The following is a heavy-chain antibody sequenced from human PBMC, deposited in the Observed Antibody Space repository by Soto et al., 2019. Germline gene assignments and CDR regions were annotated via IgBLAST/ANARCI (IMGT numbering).Heavy chain of an antibody. J-gene: IGHJ6*02. Sequence: PWGSLRLSCAASGFTFSSYAMHWFRHSPGKGLEWVAVISYDGSNKYYADSVKGRFTISRDNSKNTLYLQMNSLRAEDTAVYYCARANYDFWSGYSPDYYYYGMDVWGQGTTVTVSS. V-gene: IGHV3-30-3*01. D-gene: IGHD3-3*01. CDR3: ARANYDFWSGYSPDYYYYGMDV. CDR1: GFTFSSYA. CDR2: ISYDGSNK.